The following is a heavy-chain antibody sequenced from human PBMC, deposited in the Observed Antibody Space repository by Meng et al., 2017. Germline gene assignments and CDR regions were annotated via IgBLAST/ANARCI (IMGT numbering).Heavy chain of an antibody. CDR3: AIGLSTTYWYFDL. J-gene: IGHJ2*01. CDR2: IWYDGSNK. Sequence: QGQWEEWWVRQGQPGMHLQRSVAASGFTFSSYGIHWVRQAPGKGLEWVAVIWYDGSNKYYADSVKGRFTISRDNSKNTMYLQMNSLRAEDTAVYYCAIGLSTTYWYFDLWGRGTLVTVSS. D-gene: IGHD2/OR15-2a*01. CDR1: GFTFSSYG. V-gene: IGHV3-33*01.